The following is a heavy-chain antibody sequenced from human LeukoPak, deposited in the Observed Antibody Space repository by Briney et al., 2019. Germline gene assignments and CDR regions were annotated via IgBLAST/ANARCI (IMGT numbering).Heavy chain of an antibody. CDR2: IKQDGSDK. J-gene: IGHJ5*02. Sequence: GGSLRLSCAASGFTFSTSRMTWVRQAPGKGLEWVANIKQDGSDKYYMDSVKGRFTISRDNAKNSLYLQMNSLRAEDTAVYYCIVFGDSNHWGQGTLVTVSS. CDR1: GFTFSTSR. CDR3: IVFGDSNH. V-gene: IGHV3-7*03. D-gene: IGHD4-17*01.